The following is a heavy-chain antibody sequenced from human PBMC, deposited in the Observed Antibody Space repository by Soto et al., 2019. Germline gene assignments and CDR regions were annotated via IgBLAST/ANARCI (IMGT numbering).Heavy chain of an antibody. CDR1: GYSFTSYW. CDR3: ARGYYYDSSGYPAPDLAGFDY. V-gene: IGHV5-51*01. CDR2: IYPGDSDT. J-gene: IGHJ4*02. Sequence: VESLKISCKGSGYSFTSYWIGWVRQMPGKGLEWMGIIYPGDSDTRYSPSFQGQVTISADKSISTAYPQWSSLKASDTAMYYCARGYYYDSSGYPAPDLAGFDYWGQGTLVTVSS. D-gene: IGHD3-22*01.